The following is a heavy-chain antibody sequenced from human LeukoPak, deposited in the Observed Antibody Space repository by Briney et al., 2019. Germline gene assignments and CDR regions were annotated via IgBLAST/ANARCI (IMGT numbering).Heavy chain of an antibody. D-gene: IGHD3-9*01. J-gene: IGHJ3*02. Sequence: PGGSLRLSCAASGFTFSSYSMNWVRQAPGKGLEWVSSISSSSSYIYYADSVKGRFTISRDNAKNSLYLQMNSLRAEDTAVYYCAKDRDFDDILTGYYWGAFDIWGQGTMVTVSS. CDR3: AKDRDFDDILTGYYWGAFDI. CDR2: ISSSSSYI. V-gene: IGHV3-21*04. CDR1: GFTFSSYS.